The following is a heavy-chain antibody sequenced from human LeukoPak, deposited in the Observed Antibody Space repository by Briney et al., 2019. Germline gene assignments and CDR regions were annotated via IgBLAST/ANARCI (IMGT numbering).Heavy chain of an antibody. D-gene: IGHD3-10*01. CDR3: WTYYYGSGTTDAFDI. J-gene: IGHJ3*02. CDR1: GFTFSSYG. V-gene: IGHV3-30*02. Sequence: GGSLRLSCAASGFTFSSYGMHWVRQAPGKGLEWVAVIWYDGSNKYYADSVKGRFTISRDNSKNTLYLQMNSLRAEDTAVYYCWTYYYGSGTTDAFDIWGQGTMVTVSS. CDR2: IWYDGSNK.